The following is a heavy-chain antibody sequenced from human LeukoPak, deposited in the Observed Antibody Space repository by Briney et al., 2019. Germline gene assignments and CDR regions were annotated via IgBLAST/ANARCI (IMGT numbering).Heavy chain of an antibody. D-gene: IGHD1-20*01. CDR2: INPNSGGT. J-gene: IGHJ5*02. Sequence: GASVKVSCKASGYTFTGYYMHWVRQAPGQGLEWMGWINPNSGGTNYAQKFQGRVTMTRDTPISTAYMELSRLRSDGTAVYYCARDNWQADWFDPWGQGTLVTVSS. CDR1: GYTFTGYY. CDR3: ARDNWQADWFDP. V-gene: IGHV1-2*02.